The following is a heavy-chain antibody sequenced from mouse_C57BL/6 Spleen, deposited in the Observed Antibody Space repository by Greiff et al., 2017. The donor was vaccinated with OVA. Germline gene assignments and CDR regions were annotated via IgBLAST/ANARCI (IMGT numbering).Heavy chain of an antibody. D-gene: IGHD4-1*01. CDR3: TRALTGTRYFDV. Sequence: DVQLVESGAGLVKPGGSLKLSCAASGFTFSSYAMSWVRQTPEKRLEWVAYISSGGDYIYYADTVKGRFTISRDNARNTLYLQMSSLKSEDTAMYYCTRALTGTRYFDVWGTGTTVTVSS. V-gene: IGHV5-9-1*02. CDR2: ISSGGDYI. J-gene: IGHJ1*03. CDR1: GFTFSSYA.